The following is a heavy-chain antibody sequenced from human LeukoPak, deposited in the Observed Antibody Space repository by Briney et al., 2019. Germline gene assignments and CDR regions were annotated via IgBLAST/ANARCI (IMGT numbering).Heavy chain of an antibody. D-gene: IGHD3-10*01. CDR2: ISAYNGNT. J-gene: IGHJ4*02. CDR3: ARVGPMVRGAIRRTDY. Sequence: GASVKVSCKASGYTFTSYGISRVRQAPGQGLEWMGWISAYNGNTNYAQKLQGRVTMTTDTSTSTAYMELRSLRSDDTAVYYCARVGPMVRGAIRRTDYWGQGTLVTVSS. CDR1: GYTFTSYG. V-gene: IGHV1-18*01.